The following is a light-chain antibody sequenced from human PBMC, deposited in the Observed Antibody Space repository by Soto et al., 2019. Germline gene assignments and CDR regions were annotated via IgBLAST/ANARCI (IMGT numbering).Light chain of an antibody. Sequence: DIQMTQSPSSLSASVGDRVTITCQASQDITNYLNWYQQKPGKAPKLLIHDSSNLETGDPSRFSGSGPGTYFSFTISSLQPEDIATSYCQQYDTLPLTFGQGTRLEIK. CDR3: QQYDTLPLT. J-gene: IGKJ5*01. CDR1: QDITNY. CDR2: DSS. V-gene: IGKV1-33*01.